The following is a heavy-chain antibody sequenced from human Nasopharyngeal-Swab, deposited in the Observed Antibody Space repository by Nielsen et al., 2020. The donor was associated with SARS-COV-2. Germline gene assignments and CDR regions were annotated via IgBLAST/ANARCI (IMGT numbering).Heavy chain of an antibody. CDR2: IYYSGST. J-gene: IGHJ5*02. Sequence: WIRQPPGKGLEWIGYIYYSGSTYYNPSLKSRVTISVDTSKNQFSLKLSSVTAADTAVYYCAREHIIGNWFDPWGQGTLVTVSS. V-gene: IGHV4-31*02. CDR3: AREHIIGNWFDP. D-gene: IGHD3-3*01.